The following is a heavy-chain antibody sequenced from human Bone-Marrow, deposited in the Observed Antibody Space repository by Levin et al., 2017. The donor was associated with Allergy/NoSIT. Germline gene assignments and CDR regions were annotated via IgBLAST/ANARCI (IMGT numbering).Heavy chain of an antibody. CDR2: IYYSGAT. CDR1: SGSINNYV. V-gene: IGHV4-59*08. D-gene: IGHD1-26*01. CDR3: ARLAKVGSAYYFDY. Sequence: SETLSLTCTVSSGSINNYVWSWVRQPPGRGLEYIGYIYYSGATNYNPSLKSRVTISVDPSMNHFSLMLSSVTAADTATYYCARLAKVGSAYYFDYWGQGTVVTVSS. J-gene: IGHJ4*02.